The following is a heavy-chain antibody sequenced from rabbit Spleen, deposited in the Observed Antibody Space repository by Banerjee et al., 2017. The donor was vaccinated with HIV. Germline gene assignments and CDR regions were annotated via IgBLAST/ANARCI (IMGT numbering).Heavy chain of an antibody. J-gene: IGHJ6*01. CDR3: ARDSGTSFSSYGMDL. CDR2: IDTGSSGFT. Sequence: QEQLVESGGGLVQPGASLTLTCTASGVSFTSDCYMCWVRQAPGKGLEWIACIDTGSSGFTYFASWAKGRFTISKTSSTTVTLQVTSLTAADTATYFCARDSGTSFSSYGMDLWGPGTLVTVS. V-gene: IGHV1S45*01. D-gene: IGHD8-1*01. CDR1: GVSFTSDCY.